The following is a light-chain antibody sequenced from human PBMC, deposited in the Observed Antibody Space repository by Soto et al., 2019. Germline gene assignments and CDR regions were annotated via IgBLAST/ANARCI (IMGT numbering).Light chain of an antibody. CDR1: QIIGTW. CDR2: DAS. Sequence: DIEMSQSPSTLSASVGDRVTITCRASQIIGTWLAWYQQKPGKAPKLLIYDASSLKNGVPSRFSGSGSGTEFTLTISSLQPDDFATYYCQHYSSYSRTFGQGTKVDI. J-gene: IGKJ1*01. CDR3: QHYSSYSRT. V-gene: IGKV1-5*01.